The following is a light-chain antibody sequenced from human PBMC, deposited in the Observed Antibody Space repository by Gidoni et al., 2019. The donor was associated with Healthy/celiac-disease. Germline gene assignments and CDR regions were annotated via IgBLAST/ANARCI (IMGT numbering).Light chain of an antibody. V-gene: IGLV3-27*01. CDR2: KDS. CDR3: YSAADNNGV. Sequence: SYELTQPSSVSVSPGQTARITCSGDVLAKKYARWFQQKPGQDPVLVIYKDSERPSGIPERFSGSSSGTTVTLTISGAQVEDEADYYCYSAADNNGVFGGGTKLTVL. CDR1: VLAKKY. J-gene: IGLJ3*02.